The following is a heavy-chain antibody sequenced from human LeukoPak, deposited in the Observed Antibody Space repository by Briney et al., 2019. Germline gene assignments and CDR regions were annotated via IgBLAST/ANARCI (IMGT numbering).Heavy chain of an antibody. CDR2: IIPIFGTA. V-gene: IGHV1-69*06. D-gene: IGHD3-10*01. Sequence: SVKVSCKASGGTFSSYAISWVRQAPGQGLEWMGGIIPIFGTANYAQKFQGRVTITADKSTSTAYMELSSLRSEDTAVYYCARDQDFRYYGSGSPIPWFDPRGQGTLVTVSS. CDR3: ARDQDFRYYGSGSPIPWFDP. J-gene: IGHJ5*02. CDR1: GGTFSSYA.